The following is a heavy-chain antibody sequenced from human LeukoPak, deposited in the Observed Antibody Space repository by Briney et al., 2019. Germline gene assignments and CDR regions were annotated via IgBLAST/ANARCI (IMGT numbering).Heavy chain of an antibody. D-gene: IGHD6-13*01. CDR2: IYTSGST. CDR1: GGSISSYY. Sequence: SETLSLTCTVSGGSISSYYGSWIRQPAGKGLEWIGRIYTSGSTNYNPSLQSRVTMSVDTSKNQFPLKLSSVTAADTAVYYCASLRAAGTIDYWGQGTLVTVSS. J-gene: IGHJ4*02. V-gene: IGHV4-4*07. CDR3: ASLRAAGTIDY.